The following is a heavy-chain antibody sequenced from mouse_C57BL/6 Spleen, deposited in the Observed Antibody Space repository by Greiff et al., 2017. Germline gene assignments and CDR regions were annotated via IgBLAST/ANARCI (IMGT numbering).Heavy chain of an antibody. Sequence: QVQLKESGAELVRPGTSVKVSCKASGYAFTNYLIEWVKQRPGQGLEWIGVINPGSGGTNYNEKFKGKATLTADKSSSTAYMQLSSLTSEDSAVYFCARAYDGYNRGYYFDYWGQGTTLTVSS. V-gene: IGHV1-54*01. CDR2: INPGSGGT. CDR3: ARAYDGYNRGYYFDY. D-gene: IGHD2-3*01. J-gene: IGHJ2*01. CDR1: GYAFTNYL.